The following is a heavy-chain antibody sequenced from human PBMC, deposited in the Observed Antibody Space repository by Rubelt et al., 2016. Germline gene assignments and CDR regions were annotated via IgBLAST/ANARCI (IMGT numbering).Heavy chain of an antibody. V-gene: IGHV3-21*01. Sequence: AISGSGASTYYADSVKGRFTISRDNAKNSLYLQMNSLRAEDTAVYYCARDAVGSGMDVWGQGTTVTVSS. J-gene: IGHJ6*02. D-gene: IGHD1-26*01. CDR2: ISGSGAST. CDR3: ARDAVGSGMDV.